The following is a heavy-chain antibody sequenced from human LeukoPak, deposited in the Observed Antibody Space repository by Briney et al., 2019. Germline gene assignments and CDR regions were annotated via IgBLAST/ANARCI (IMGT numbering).Heavy chain of an antibody. CDR3: AREKGVYDFWSGYDEEPYYFDY. Sequence: GASVKVSCKASGYTFTSYGISWVRQAPGQGLGWMGWISAYNGNTNYAQKLQGRVTMTTDTSTSTAYMELRSLRSDDTAVYYCAREKGVYDFWSGYDEEPYYFDYWGQGTLVTVSS. CDR2: ISAYNGNT. CDR1: GYTFTSYG. J-gene: IGHJ4*02. V-gene: IGHV1-18*01. D-gene: IGHD3-3*01.